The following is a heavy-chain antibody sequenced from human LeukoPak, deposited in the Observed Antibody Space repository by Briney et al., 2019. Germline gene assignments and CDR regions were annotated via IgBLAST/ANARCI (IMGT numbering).Heavy chain of an antibody. CDR1: GFTFSSYA. CDR2: ITGSGGNT. J-gene: IGHJ4*02. V-gene: IGHV3-23*01. D-gene: IGHD1-1*01. Sequence: GASLRLSCAASGFTFSSYAMSWVRQAPGKGLEWVSSITGSGGNTFYADSVKGRFTISRDNSKNMLYLQMNSLRAEDTAIYYCAKHNSPNWYDYWGQGTLVTVSS. CDR3: AKHNSPNWYDY.